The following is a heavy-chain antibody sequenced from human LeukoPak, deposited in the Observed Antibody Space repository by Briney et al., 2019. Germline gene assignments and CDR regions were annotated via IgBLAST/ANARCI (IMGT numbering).Heavy chain of an antibody. CDR1: GGSFSGYY. J-gene: IGHJ4*02. CDR3: AASSGVTLGRF. CDR2: IYYTGVT. D-gene: IGHD3-16*01. Sequence: SETLSLTCAVYGGSFSGYYWSWIRQPPGKGLEWIGYIYYTGVTSYNPSLKSRVTMSVDTSMNQVSLKLSSLTAADTAVYYCAASSGVTLGRFWGRGTLVTVSS. V-gene: IGHV4-59*06.